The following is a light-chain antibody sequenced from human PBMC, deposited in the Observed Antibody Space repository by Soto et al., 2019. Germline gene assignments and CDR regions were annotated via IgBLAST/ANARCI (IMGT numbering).Light chain of an antibody. CDR3: QHYNSYSAA. CDR2: KAS. J-gene: IGKJ1*01. CDR1: QTISSW. Sequence: DIQMTQSPSTLSGSVGDRVTITCRASQTISSWLAWYQQKPGKAPKLLIYKASTLKSGVPSRFSGSGSGTEFTLTISSLQPDDFATYYCQHYNSYSAALGQGTKVDIK. V-gene: IGKV1-5*03.